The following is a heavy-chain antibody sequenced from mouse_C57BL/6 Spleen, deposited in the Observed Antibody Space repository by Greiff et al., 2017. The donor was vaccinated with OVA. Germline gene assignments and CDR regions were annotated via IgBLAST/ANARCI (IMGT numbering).Heavy chain of an antibody. J-gene: IGHJ3*01. CDR1: GYTFTSYW. Sequence: QVQLQQPGAELVKPGASVKMSCKASGYTFTSYWITWVKQRPGQGLEWIGDIYPGSGSTNYNEKFKSKATLTVDTSSSTAYMQLSSLTSEDSAVYYGARGENYYGSSYVAYWGQGTLVTVSA. CDR2: IYPGSGST. D-gene: IGHD1-1*01. CDR3: ARGENYYGSSYVAY. V-gene: IGHV1-55*01.